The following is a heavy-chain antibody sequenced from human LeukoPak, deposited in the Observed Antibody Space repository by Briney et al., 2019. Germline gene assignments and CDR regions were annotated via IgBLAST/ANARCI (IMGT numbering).Heavy chain of an antibody. J-gene: IGHJ4*02. CDR2: ISNRGSP. CDR3: ASESRQLGN. V-gene: IGHV4-59*01. D-gene: IGHD1-1*01. CDR1: GASISSLY. Sequence: PSETLSLTCTVSGASISSLYWSWIRQPPGGSLEWIGFISNRGSPTYNPSLNSRVTISLDTSKNQFSLKVNYVTAADTAVYYCASESRQLGNWGQGTLVTVSS.